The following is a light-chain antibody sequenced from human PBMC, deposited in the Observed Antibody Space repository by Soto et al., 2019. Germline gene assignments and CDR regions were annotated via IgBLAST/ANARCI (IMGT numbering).Light chain of an antibody. Sequence: DIVMTQSPDSLSVSVGERATINCKSSQSVFSSSKNKNMLAWYQQKPGQAPKLLVYWVSIRESGVPDRISGSGSGTDFTLTISSLQAEDVAVYYCQQFYDAPWTFGQGTKVEIK. V-gene: IGKV4-1*01. CDR3: QQFYDAPWT. CDR1: QSVFSSSKNKNM. J-gene: IGKJ1*01. CDR2: WVS.